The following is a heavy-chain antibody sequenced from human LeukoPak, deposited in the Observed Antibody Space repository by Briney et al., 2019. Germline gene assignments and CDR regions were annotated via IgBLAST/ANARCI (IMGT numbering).Heavy chain of an antibody. CDR2: ISWNSSSI. CDR1: GFTYDYYA. V-gene: IGHV3-9*01. J-gene: IGHJ3*02. CDR3: AKVFCSSTSCYTGDDAFDI. Sequence: GRSLRLSCAASGFTYDYYAMHCLRQAPGKGRECCSGISWNSSSIGYEDSVKGRFTISRDNAKNSLYLQMNSLRAEETALYSCAKVFCSSTSCYTGDDAFDIWGQGTMVTVSS. D-gene: IGHD2-2*02.